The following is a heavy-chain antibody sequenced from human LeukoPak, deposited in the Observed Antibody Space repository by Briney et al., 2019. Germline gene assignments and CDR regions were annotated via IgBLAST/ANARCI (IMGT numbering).Heavy chain of an antibody. Sequence: GRSLRLSCAASGFTFSSYNMNWVRQAPGKGLEWVSSISFSSTYIYYADSVKGRFTISRDNAKNSLYLQMNSLRAEDTAVYYCATDLFDYMDVWGKGTTVTVSS. CDR3: ATDLFDYMDV. D-gene: IGHD2-21*01. CDR1: GFTFSSYN. J-gene: IGHJ6*03. CDR2: ISFSSTYI. V-gene: IGHV3-21*01.